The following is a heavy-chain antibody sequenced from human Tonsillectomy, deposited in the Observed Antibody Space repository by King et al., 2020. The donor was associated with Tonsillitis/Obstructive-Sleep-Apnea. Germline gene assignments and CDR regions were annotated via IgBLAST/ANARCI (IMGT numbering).Heavy chain of an antibody. CDR1: GFTFDDYA. J-gene: IGHJ5*02. D-gene: IGHD3-3*01. V-gene: IGHV3-43*02. CDR3: AKDLDPYYDFWSGYPNWFDP. Sequence: VQLVESGGGVVQPGGSLRLSCAASGFTFDDYAMHWVRQAPGKGLEWVSLISGDGGSTYYADSVKGRFTISRDNSKNSLYLQMNSLRTEDTALYYCAKDLDPYYDFWSGYPNWFDPWGKGTLVTVSS. CDR2: ISGDGGST.